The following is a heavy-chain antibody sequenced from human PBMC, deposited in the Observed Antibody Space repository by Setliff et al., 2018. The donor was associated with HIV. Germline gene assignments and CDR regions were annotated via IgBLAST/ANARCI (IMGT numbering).Heavy chain of an antibody. CDR2: IYYSGST. CDR3: ARQSGHRYGTYYYFYYVDV. V-gene: IGHV4-39*01. CDR1: GGSISSSTYY. J-gene: IGHJ6*03. Sequence: SETLSLTCTVSGGSISSSTYYWGWNRQPPGKGLEWIGSIYYSGSTYYNPSLKSRVTISVDTSKNQLSLRLSSVTAADTAVYYCARQSGHRYGTYYYFYYVDVWGKGTTVTVSS. D-gene: IGHD5-18*01.